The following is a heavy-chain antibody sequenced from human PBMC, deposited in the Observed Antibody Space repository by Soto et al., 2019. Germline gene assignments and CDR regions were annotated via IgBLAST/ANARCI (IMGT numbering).Heavy chain of an antibody. CDR3: ACTSSGTQDDAFDI. CDR2: IIPIFGTA. CDR1: GGTFSSYA. Sequence: SGKVSCKASGGTFSSYAISGVRQAPGQGLEWMGGIIPIFGTANYAQKFQGRVTITADKSTSTAYMELSSLRSEDTAVYYCACTSSGTQDDAFDIWAQGTMVTVSS. J-gene: IGHJ3*02. V-gene: IGHV1-69*06. D-gene: IGHD6-25*01.